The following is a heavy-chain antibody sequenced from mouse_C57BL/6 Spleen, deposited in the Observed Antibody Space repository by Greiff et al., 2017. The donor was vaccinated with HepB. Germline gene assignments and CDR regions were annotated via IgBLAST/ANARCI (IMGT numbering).Heavy chain of an antibody. Sequence: QVHVKQPGAELVKPGASVQLSCKASGYTFTSYWMQWVKQRPGQGLEWIGMIHPNSGSTNYNEKFKSKATLTVGKSSSTAYMKLSSRTSEDSAFFYCARWLAPVMDYWGQGTSVTVSS. D-gene: IGHD1-3*01. CDR1: GYTFTSYW. CDR3: ARWLAPVMDY. V-gene: IGHV1-64*01. J-gene: IGHJ4*01. CDR2: IHPNSGST.